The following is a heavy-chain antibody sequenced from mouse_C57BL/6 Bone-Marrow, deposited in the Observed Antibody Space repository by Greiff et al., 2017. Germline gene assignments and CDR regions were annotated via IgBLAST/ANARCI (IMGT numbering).Heavy chain of an antibody. D-gene: IGHD1-1*01. Sequence: VQLQQSGAELVRPGASVKLSCTASGFNIKDDYMHWVKQRPEQGLEWIGWIDPENGDTEYASKFQGKATITADTSSNTAYLQLSSLTSEDTAVYYCTTPYYCGSSFPFDYWGQGTTLTVAS. CDR3: TTPYYCGSSFPFDY. V-gene: IGHV14-4*01. CDR2: IDPENGDT. CDR1: GFNIKDDY. J-gene: IGHJ2*01.